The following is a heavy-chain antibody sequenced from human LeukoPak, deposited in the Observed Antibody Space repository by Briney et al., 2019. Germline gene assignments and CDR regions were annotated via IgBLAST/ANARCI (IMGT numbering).Heavy chain of an antibody. Sequence: SGPTLVNPTQTLTLTCSFSGFSLSTSGMCVSWIRQPPGKALEWLARIGWDDDKYHSTSLKTRLTISKDTSNNQVVLTMTNMDPVDTATYYCARIWGFCSGGPIGYWGQGTLVTVSS. D-gene: IGHD2-15*01. CDR2: IGWDDDK. CDR3: ARIWGFCSGGPIGY. CDR1: GFSLSTSGMC. V-gene: IGHV2-70*11. J-gene: IGHJ4*02.